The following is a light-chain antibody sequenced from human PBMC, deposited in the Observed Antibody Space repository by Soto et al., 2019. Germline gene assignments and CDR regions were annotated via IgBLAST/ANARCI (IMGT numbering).Light chain of an antibody. J-gene: IGKJ4*01. V-gene: IGKV3-20*01. CDR1: QSVSNNY. CDR3: QQYATSVAT. Sequence: IVLTQSPGTLSLSRGERATLSCRASQSVSNNYLAWYQQKPGQAPRLLIYGASIRATGIPARFSGSGSGTDFTLTISRLEAEDFAVYYCQQYATSVATFGGGTKVHIK. CDR2: GAS.